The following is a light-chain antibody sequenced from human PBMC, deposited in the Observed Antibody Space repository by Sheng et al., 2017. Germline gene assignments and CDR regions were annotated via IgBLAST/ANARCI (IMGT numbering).Light chain of an antibody. J-gene: IGLJ3*02. V-gene: IGLV3-1*01. CDR2: QDV. CDR1: KLGNRY. CDR3: QALDSNVWV. Sequence: YGLIQPPSVSVSPGQTATVTCSGNKLGNRYISWYQQKPGQSPVXVIYQDVKRPSGIPERFSGSNSGNTATLTIWGTRAMDEADYYCQALDSNVWVFGGGTKVTVL.